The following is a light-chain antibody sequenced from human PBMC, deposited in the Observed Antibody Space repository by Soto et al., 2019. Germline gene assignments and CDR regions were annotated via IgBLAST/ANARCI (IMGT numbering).Light chain of an antibody. J-gene: IGLJ1*01. CDR2: EVT. CDR3: TSYTIRSTLV. CDR1: SSDVGYYEF. Sequence: QSALAQPASVSGSPGQSITISCTGTSSDVGYYEFVSWYQQHPGKAPKLMIYEVTNRPSGVSNRFSGSKSGNTASLTISGLQAEDEADYYCTSYTIRSTLVFGTGTKLTVL. V-gene: IGLV2-14*01.